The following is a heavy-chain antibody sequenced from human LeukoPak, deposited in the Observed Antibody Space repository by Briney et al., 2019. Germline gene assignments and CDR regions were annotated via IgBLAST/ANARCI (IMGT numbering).Heavy chain of an antibody. J-gene: IGHJ6*03. CDR2: MKSKRDGGAT. D-gene: IGHD3-22*01. V-gene: IGHV3-15*01. CDR3: TRNYDSSGYFWRYYYYYYMDV. Sequence: AGGSLRLPCEASGFTFTNAWMNWVRQAPGKGPEWVGRMKSKRDGGATEYAAPVKGRFTISRDDSKNTVYLQMNSLKTEDTGVYYCTRNYDSSGYFWRYYYYYYMDVWGKGTTVTVSS. CDR1: GFTFTNAW.